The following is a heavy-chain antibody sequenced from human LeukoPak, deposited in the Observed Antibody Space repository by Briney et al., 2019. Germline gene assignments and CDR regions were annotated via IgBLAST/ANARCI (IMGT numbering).Heavy chain of an antibody. J-gene: IGHJ4*02. CDR3: ASGMAARPGYFDY. Sequence: SETLSLTCTVSGGSISSYYWSWIRRPPGKGLEWIGYIYYSGSTNYNPSLKSRVTISVDTSKNQFSLKLSSVTAADTAVYYCASGMAARPGYFDYWGQGTLVTVSS. CDR1: GGSISSYY. CDR2: IYYSGST. D-gene: IGHD6-6*01. V-gene: IGHV4-59*01.